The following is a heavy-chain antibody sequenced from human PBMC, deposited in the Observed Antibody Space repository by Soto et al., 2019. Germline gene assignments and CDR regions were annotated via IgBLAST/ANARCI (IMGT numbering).Heavy chain of an antibody. Sequence: QVPLQEPGPGLVKPSETLSLTCSVSGGSISSPTYYWGWVRRAPGGGPEWIGNIFYNGRTDYNPSLQSRGTISVDSSKNQLSLRLASVTAADPAVYYCARGAFSAVDESDWFDPWGHGTLVTVS. D-gene: IGHD3-3*02. V-gene: IGHV4-39*02. J-gene: IGHJ5*02. CDR2: IFYNGRT. CDR1: GGSISSPTYY. CDR3: ARGAFSAVDESDWFDP.